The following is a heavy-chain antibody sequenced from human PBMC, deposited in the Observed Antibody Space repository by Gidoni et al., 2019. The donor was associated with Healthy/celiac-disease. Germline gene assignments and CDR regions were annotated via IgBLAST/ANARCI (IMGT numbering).Heavy chain of an antibody. J-gene: IGHJ5*02. CDR1: GFTFSSYG. D-gene: IGHD2-15*01. V-gene: IGHV3-33*01. Sequence: QVQLVESGGGVVQPGRSLRLSCAASGFTFSSYGMHWVRQAPGKGLERVAVIWYDGSNKYYADSVKGRFSISRDNSKNTLYLQMNSLRAEDTAVYYCARARGVAATMRFDPWGQGTLVTVSS. CDR3: ARARGVAATMRFDP. CDR2: IWYDGSNK.